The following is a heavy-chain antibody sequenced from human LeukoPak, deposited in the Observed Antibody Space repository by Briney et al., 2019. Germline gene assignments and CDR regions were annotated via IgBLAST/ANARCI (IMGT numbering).Heavy chain of an antibody. CDR1: GGTFSSYA. Sequence: SCKASGGTFSSYAMSWVRQAPGKGLEWVSAISGSGGSTYYADSVKGRFTISRDNSKNTLYLQMNSLRAEDTAVYYCAKLGSGSYPSPDYWGQGTLVTVSS. CDR3: AKLGSGSYPSPDY. J-gene: IGHJ4*02. D-gene: IGHD3-10*01. CDR2: ISGSGGST. V-gene: IGHV3-23*01.